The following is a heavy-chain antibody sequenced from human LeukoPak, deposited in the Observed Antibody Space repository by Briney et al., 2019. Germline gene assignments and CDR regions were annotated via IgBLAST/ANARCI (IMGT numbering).Heavy chain of an antibody. CDR1: GGSISSSSYY. Sequence: SETLSLTCTVSGGSISSSSYYWGWIRQPPGKGLEWIGSIYYSGSTYYNPSLKSRVTISVDTSKNQFSLKLSSVTAADTAVYYCARSPVAGTTRGDLDYWGQGTLVTVSS. CDR2: IYYSGST. V-gene: IGHV4-39*07. J-gene: IGHJ4*02. D-gene: IGHD6-19*01. CDR3: ARSPVAGTTRGDLDY.